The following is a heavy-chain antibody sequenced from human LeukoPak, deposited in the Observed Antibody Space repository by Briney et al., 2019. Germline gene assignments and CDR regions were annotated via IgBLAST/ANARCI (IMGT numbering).Heavy chain of an antibody. Sequence: SETLSLTCTVSGGSISSGGYYWSWLRPHPGTGREWIGYIYYSGSTYYNPSLKSRVTISVDTSKNQFSLKLSSVTAADTAVYYCARRSKDYYYGIDVWGQGTTVTVSS. V-gene: IGHV4-31*03. CDR1: GGSISSGGYY. D-gene: IGHD2-2*01. CDR2: IYYSGST. J-gene: IGHJ6*02. CDR3: ARRSKDYYYGIDV.